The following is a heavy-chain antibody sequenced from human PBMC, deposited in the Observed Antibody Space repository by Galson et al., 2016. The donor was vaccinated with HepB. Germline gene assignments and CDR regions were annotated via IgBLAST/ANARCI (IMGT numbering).Heavy chain of an antibody. V-gene: IGHV3-33*01. D-gene: IGHD3-10*01. Sequence: SLRLSCAASGFTFSSYGMHWVRQAPGKGLEWVAVIWDDGSNKYLADSVKGRFTISRDNSNKPLYLQMNSLRAEDTAVYYCARDKVVRGVGLSPWGQGTLVTVSS. CDR2: IWDDGSNK. J-gene: IGHJ5*02. CDR1: GFTFSSYG. CDR3: ARDKVVRGVGLSP.